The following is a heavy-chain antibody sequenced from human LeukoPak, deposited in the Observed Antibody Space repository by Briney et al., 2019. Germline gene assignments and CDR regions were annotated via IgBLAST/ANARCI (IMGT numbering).Heavy chain of an antibody. D-gene: IGHD3-22*01. Sequence: GGSLRLSCAASGFTFSNYAMSWVRQAPGKGPEWVSAISGSGGSTYYADSVKGRFTISRDNSKNTLYLQMNSLRAEDTAVYYCANDGAYYDSSTDAFDIWGQGTMVTVSS. CDR2: ISGSGGST. CDR3: ANDGAYYDSSTDAFDI. V-gene: IGHV3-23*01. J-gene: IGHJ3*02. CDR1: GFTFSNYA.